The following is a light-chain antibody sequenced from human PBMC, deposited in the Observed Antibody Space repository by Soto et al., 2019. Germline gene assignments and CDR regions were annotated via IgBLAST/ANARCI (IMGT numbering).Light chain of an antibody. CDR3: QHYNSYSEA. CDR1: QTISSW. J-gene: IGKJ1*01. Sequence: DIQMTQSPSTVSRSVGDRVTITCRASQTISSWLAWYQQKPGKAPKLLIYKASTLKSGVPSRFSGSESGTEFTLTISSLRPDDFATYYCQHYNSYSEAFGQGTKVDIK. V-gene: IGKV1-5*03. CDR2: KAS.